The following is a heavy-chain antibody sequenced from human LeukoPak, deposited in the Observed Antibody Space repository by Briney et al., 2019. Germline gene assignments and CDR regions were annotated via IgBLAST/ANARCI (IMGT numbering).Heavy chain of an antibody. CDR2: IIPILGIA. Sequence: VXXKXXXGTFXSXAISWVRQAPGQGLEWMGRIIPILGIANYAQKFQGRATITADKSTRTAYMELTSLTSEDTAMYFCARAGSPTLNYFDAWGQGSLVSVSS. J-gene: IGHJ5*02. V-gene: IGHV1-69*04. CDR3: ARAGSPTLNYFDA. D-gene: IGHD1-1*01. CDR1: XGTFXSXA.